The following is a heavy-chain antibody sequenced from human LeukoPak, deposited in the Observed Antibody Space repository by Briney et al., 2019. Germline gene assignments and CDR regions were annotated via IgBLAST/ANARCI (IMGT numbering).Heavy chain of an antibody. V-gene: IGHV4-34*01. D-gene: IGHD6-13*01. J-gene: IGHJ4*02. CDR1: GGSFTDYF. Sequence: SETLSLTCTVFGGSFTDYFWTWIRHSPGKGLEWIGEINDYTGDSKYNPSLNSRVSISLEKSKNQLSLELRSVTAAGTAVYYCAREVTPAKGSSWYGDYFDYWGQGTLVTVSS. CDR2: INDYTGDS. CDR3: AREVTPAKGSSWYGDYFDY.